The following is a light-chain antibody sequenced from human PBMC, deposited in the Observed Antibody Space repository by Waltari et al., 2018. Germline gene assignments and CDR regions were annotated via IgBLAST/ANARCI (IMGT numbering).Light chain of an antibody. J-gene: IGLJ2*01. CDR2: DVT. CDR3: TSFTYRTTLV. Sequence: QSALTQPASVSGSPGQSITISCTGTNRDVGGYNQVSWYQYLPGKAPKLLIYDVTKGPSGVSVSCFGPRSGAPASLTISGLQAEDEADYYCTSFTYRTTLVFGGGTKLAVL. V-gene: IGLV2-14*03. CDR1: NRDVGGYNQ.